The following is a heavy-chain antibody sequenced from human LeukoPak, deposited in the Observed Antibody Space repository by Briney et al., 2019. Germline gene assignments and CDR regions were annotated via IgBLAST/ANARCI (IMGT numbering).Heavy chain of an antibody. CDR1: GFTFSRYS. CDR3: ARDLKVGAIYYYYMDV. Sequence: GGSLRLSCAASGFTFSRYSMNWVRQAPGKGLQWVSYISSSSSTKYYADSVKGRFTISRDNAKNSLYLQMNSLRAEDTAVYYCARDLKVGAIYYYYMDVWGKGTTVTVSS. J-gene: IGHJ6*03. V-gene: IGHV3-48*04. D-gene: IGHD1-26*01. CDR2: ISSSSSTK.